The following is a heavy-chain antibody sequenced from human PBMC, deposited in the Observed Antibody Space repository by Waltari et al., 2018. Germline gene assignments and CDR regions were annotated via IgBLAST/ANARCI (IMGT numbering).Heavy chain of an antibody. Sequence: QVQLVESGGGVVQPGRSLRLSCAASGFTFSSYGLHWVGQAPGKGLEWVAVIWYDGSNKYYADSVKGRFTISRDNSKNTLYLQMNSLRAEDTAVYYCARGLKLRFLSPPTIWGQGTMVTVSS. CDR2: IWYDGSNK. V-gene: IGHV3-33*01. CDR3: ARGLKLRFLSPPTI. J-gene: IGHJ3*02. D-gene: IGHD3-3*01. CDR1: GFTFSSYG.